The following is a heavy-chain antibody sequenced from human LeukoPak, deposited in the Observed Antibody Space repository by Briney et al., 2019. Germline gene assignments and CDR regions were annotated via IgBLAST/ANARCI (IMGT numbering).Heavy chain of an antibody. CDR3: ANVGAVTNIDY. V-gene: IGHV4-34*01. Sequence: SETLSLTCAVYGGSFSGYYWSWIRQPPGKGLEWIGEINHSGSTNYNPSLKSRVTISVDTSKNQFSLKLSSVTAADTAVYYCANVGAVTNIDYWGQGTLVTVSS. CDR1: GGSFSGYY. D-gene: IGHD4-17*01. J-gene: IGHJ4*02. CDR2: INHSGST.